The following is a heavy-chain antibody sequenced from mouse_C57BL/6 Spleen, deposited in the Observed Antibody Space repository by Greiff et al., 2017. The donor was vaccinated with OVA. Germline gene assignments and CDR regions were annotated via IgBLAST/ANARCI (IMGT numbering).Heavy chain of an antibody. CDR3: ARDYYGSSWGSYWYFDV. CDR2: ISGGGGNT. CDR1: GFTFSSYT. D-gene: IGHD1-1*01. Sequence: EVQGVESGGGLVKPGGSLKLSCAASGFTFSSYTMSWVRQTPEKRLEWVATISGGGGNTYYPDSVKGRFTISRDNAKNTLYLQMSSLRSEDTALYYCARDYYGSSWGSYWYFDVWGTGTTVTVSS. J-gene: IGHJ1*03. V-gene: IGHV5-9*01.